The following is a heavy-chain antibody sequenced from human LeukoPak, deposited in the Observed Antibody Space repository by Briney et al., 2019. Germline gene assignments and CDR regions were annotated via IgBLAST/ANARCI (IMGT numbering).Heavy chain of an antibody. J-gene: IGHJ6*03. CDR3: XXXXXGRYYYYYMDV. V-gene: IGHV4-34*01. CDR1: GGSFSGYY. CDR2: INHSGST. Sequence: SETLSLTCAVYGGSFSGYYWSWIRQPPGKGLEWIGEINHSGSTNYNPSLRSRVTISVDTSKNQFSLKLSSVTAADTAGYYCXXXXXGRYYYYYMDVWGKGTTVTISS.